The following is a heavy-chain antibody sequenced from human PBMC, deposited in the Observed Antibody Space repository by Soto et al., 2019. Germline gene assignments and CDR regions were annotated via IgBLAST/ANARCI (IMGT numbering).Heavy chain of an antibody. D-gene: IGHD6-6*01. V-gene: IGHV4-4*02. Sequence: SSETLSLTCAVSGGSISSSNCWSWVRQPPGKGLEWIGEIYHSGSTNYNPSLKSRVTISVDKSKNQFSLKLSSVTAADTAVYYCAKCITALGPIDYWGQGTLVTVSS. CDR1: GGSISSSNC. CDR3: AKCITALGPIDY. J-gene: IGHJ4*02. CDR2: IYHSGST.